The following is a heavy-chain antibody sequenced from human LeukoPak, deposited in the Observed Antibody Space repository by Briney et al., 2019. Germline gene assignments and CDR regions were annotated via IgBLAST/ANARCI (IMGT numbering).Heavy chain of an antibody. CDR2: ISYDGSNK. D-gene: IGHD2-21*02. CDR1: GFTFSSYA. J-gene: IGHJ3*02. V-gene: IGHV3-30-3*01. Sequence: GGSLRLSCAASGFTFSSYAMHWVRQAPGKGLEWVAVISYDGSNKYYADSVKGRFTISRDNSKNTLYLQMNSLRAEDTAVYYCASSHCGGDCYPDPFDIWGQGTMVTVSS. CDR3: ASSHCGGDCYPDPFDI.